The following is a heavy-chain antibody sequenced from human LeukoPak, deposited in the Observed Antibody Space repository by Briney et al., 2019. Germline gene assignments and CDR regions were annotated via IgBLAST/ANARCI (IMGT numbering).Heavy chain of an antibody. Sequence: GGSLRLSCAASGFTFSSYWMHWVRQAPGKGLVWVSRISSDGSNTGYADSVKGRFTISRDNAKNTVYLQMNSLSAEDTAVYYCASSFSTVDYWGQGTMVTVSS. D-gene: IGHD3/OR15-3a*01. CDR2: ISSDGSNT. V-gene: IGHV3-74*01. CDR3: ASSFSTVDY. CDR1: GFTFSSYW. J-gene: IGHJ3*01.